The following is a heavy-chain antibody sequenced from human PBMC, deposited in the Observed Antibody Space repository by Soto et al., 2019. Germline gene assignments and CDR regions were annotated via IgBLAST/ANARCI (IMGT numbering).Heavy chain of an antibody. CDR2: ISAHNGNT. CDR3: AVERGSNALDY. J-gene: IGHJ4*02. Sequence: QVQLVQSGAEVKKPGASVKVSCKASGYTFTSYGISWVRQAPGQGLEWMGWISAHNGNTNSAQKLQGRVPMTTDTATSTASLELRRLRSDDAAVSCCAVERGSNALDYWGKGPLVTVSS. CDR1: GYTFTSYG. D-gene: IGHD3-16*01. V-gene: IGHV1-18*01.